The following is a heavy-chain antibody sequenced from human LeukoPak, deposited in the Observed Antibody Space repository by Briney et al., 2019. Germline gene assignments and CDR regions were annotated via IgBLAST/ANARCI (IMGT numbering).Heavy chain of an antibody. CDR1: GFTFSSYW. Sequence: PGGSLRLSCVASGFTFSSYWMSWVRQAPGKGLECVADIKQDGSEKYYVDSVKGRFTISRDNAKNSLYLQMNSLRAEDTAVYYCAKGGTFTYPGGVTDYWGQGTLVTVSS. CDR3: AKGGTFTYPGGVTDY. V-gene: IGHV3-7*01. CDR2: IKQDGSEK. J-gene: IGHJ4*02. D-gene: IGHD3-16*01.